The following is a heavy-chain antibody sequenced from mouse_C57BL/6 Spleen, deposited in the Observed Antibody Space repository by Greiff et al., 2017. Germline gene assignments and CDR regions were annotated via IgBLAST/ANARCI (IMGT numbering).Heavy chain of an antibody. Sequence: VKLQESGAELVRPGASVTLSCKASGYTFTDYEMHWVKQTPVHGLEWIGAIDPETGGTAYNQKFKGKAILTADKSSSTAYMELRSLTSEDSAVYYCTTNWDRFAYWGQGTLVTVSA. CDR3: TTNWDRFAY. CDR1: GYTFTDYE. CDR2: IDPETGGT. D-gene: IGHD4-1*01. J-gene: IGHJ3*01. V-gene: IGHV1-15*01.